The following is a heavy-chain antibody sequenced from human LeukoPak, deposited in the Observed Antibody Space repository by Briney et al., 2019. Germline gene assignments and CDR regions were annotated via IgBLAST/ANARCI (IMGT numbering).Heavy chain of an antibody. J-gene: IGHJ4*02. Sequence: PGGSLRLSCAASGFTFSSYWMHWVRQAPGKRLVWVSRINSDGSSTSYADSVKGRFTISRDNAKNTLYLQMNSLRAEDTAVYYCARQRIAAAAPLDYWGQGTLVTVSS. CDR3: ARQRIAAAAPLDY. CDR1: GFTFSSYW. CDR2: INSDGSST. V-gene: IGHV3-74*01. D-gene: IGHD6-13*01.